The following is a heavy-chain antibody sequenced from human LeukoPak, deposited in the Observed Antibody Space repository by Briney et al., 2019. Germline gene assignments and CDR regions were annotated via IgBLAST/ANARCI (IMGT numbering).Heavy chain of an antibody. Sequence: SLRLSCAASGFTFDDYAMHWVRQAPGKGLEWVSGISWSSGNIDYADSVKGRFTISRDNAKNSLYLQMNSLRAEDTALYYCAKDGGWYFDYWGQGTTVTVSS. CDR1: GFTFDDYA. D-gene: IGHD6-19*01. J-gene: IGHJ4*03. CDR2: ISWSSGNI. V-gene: IGHV3-9*01. CDR3: AKDGGWYFDY.